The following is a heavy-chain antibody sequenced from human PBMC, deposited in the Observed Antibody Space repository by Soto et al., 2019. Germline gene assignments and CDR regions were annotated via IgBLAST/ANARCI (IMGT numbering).Heavy chain of an antibody. J-gene: IGHJ4*02. CDR1: GFTVSSNY. CDR2: IYSGGST. V-gene: IGHV3-66*01. CDR3: AKDEYYYSRSGYYIFDS. Sequence: PGGSLRLSCAASGFTVSSNYMSWVRQAPGKGLEWVSVIYSGGSTYYADSVKCRFTISRDNSKKTLYLQMNSLRPEDTALYYCAKDEYYYSRSGYYIFDSWGQGTLVTVSS. D-gene: IGHD3-22*01.